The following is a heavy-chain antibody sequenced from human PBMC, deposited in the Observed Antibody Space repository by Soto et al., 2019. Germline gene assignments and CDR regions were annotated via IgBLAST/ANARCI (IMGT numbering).Heavy chain of an antibody. CDR2: INAVNGNT. CDR1: RFTFPTYA. J-gene: IGHJ4*02. D-gene: IGHD3-9*01. CDR3: AVQRSDYDKWFDY. V-gene: IGHV1-3*01. Sequence: GASVKVSCKASRFTFPTYAMHWVRQAPGQRLEWMGWINAVNGNTKYSQRFQGRATITRDKSATKAYMELSSLRSGDTAVYFCAVQRSDYDKWFDYWGQGTLVTVSS.